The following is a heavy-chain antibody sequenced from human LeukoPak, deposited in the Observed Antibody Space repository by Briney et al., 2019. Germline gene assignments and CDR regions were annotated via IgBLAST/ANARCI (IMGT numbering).Heavy chain of an antibody. CDR2: IYWDDDK. D-gene: IGHD3-9*01. CDR1: GFSLSTSELG. V-gene: IGHV2-5*02. CDR3: AHREVRLDYFDY. Sequence: SGPTLVNPTQTLTLTCTFSGFSLSTSELGVGWIRQPPGKALEWLALIYWDDDKRYSPSLMSRLTITKDTSKNQVVLTMTSMDPVDTATYFCAHREVRLDYFDYWGQGILVTVSS. J-gene: IGHJ4*02.